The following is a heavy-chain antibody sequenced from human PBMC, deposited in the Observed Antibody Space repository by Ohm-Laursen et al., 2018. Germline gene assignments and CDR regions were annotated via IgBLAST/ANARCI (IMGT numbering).Heavy chain of an antibody. V-gene: IGHV3-23*01. Sequence: GSLRLSCTASGFTFSSYAMSWVRQAPAQGLEWVSTISGTSGSTYYADSVKGRFTISRDNAKNSLYLQMNSLRAEDTALYYCAKDIGAGFDYWGQGTLVTVSS. CDR2: ISGTSGST. J-gene: IGHJ4*02. CDR3: AKDIGAGFDY. CDR1: GFTFSSYA.